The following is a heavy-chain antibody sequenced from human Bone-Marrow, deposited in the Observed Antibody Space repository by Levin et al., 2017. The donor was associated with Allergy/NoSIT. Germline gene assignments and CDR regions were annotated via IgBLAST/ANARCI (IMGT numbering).Heavy chain of an antibody. J-gene: IGHJ3*01. V-gene: IGHV5-51*01. D-gene: IGHD2-21*01. CDR3: ARQGDYGRGTGGYFSPFDV. CDR1: GYNFARYW. Sequence: GESLKISCQGSGYNFARYWIGWVRQMPGKGLEWMGIIYPGDSDIRYSPSFQGQVIISADKSISSASLQWSSLKASDTAIYYCARQGDYGRGTGGYFSPFDVWGQGTMVTVSS. CDR2: IYPGDSDI.